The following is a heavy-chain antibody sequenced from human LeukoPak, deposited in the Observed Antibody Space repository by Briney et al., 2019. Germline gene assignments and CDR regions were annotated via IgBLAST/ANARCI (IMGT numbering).Heavy chain of an antibody. Sequence: SETLSLTCAVYGGSFSGYYWSWIRQPPGKGLEWIGEINHSGSTNYNPSLKSRVTISVDTSKNQFSLKLSSVTAADTAVYYCARDPIASAPDDPWGQGTLVTVSS. V-gene: IGHV4-34*01. J-gene: IGHJ5*02. CDR2: INHSGST. CDR1: GGSFSGYY. D-gene: IGHD6-13*01. CDR3: ARDPIASAPDDP.